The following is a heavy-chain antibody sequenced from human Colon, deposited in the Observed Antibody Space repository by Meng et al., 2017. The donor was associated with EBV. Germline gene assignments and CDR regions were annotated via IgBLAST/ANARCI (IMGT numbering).Heavy chain of an antibody. D-gene: IGHD6-19*01. CDR2: IYYSGST. J-gene: IGHJ4*02. CDR1: GGSVSSGGYH. Sequence: LLHSGPGLVQPSQTLSLTCTVSGGSVSSGGYHWTWIRQHPGKGLEWFGHIYYSGSTFYNPSLKRRVIISIDTSKNQFSLNLRSVTAADTAVYYCARVSSGWDYFDYWGQGTLVTVSS. V-gene: IGHV4-31*03. CDR3: ARVSSGWDYFDY.